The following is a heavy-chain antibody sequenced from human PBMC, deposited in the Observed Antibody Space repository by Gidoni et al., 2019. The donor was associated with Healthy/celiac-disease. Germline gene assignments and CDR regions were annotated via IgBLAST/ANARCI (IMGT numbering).Heavy chain of an antibody. CDR1: AFTFRSNA. CDR3: AKGRDCSSTSCYPFDY. Sequence: EVQLLESGGGLVQPGGSLRLSCAASAFTFRSNAMGWVRQAPGKGLEGVSAISGSGGSTYYADSVKGRFTISRDNSKNTLYLQMNSLRAEDTAVYYCAKGRDCSSTSCYPFDYWGQGTLVTVSS. D-gene: IGHD2-2*01. V-gene: IGHV3-23*01. CDR2: ISGSGGST. J-gene: IGHJ4*02.